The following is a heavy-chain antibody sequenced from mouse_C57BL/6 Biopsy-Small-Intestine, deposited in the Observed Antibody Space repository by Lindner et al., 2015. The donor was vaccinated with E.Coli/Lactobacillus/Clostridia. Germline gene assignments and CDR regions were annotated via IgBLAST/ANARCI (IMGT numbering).Heavy chain of an antibody. CDR2: ISAYNGDT. J-gene: IGHJ4*01. CDR1: GYTFTSYG. CDR3: ARGAAASWFDP. V-gene: IGHV1-20*01. Sequence: SVKVSCKASGYTFTSYGINWVRQAPGQGLEWMGWISAYNGDTNSAQKFQGRFTMTTDTSTSTAYMELRSLTSDDTAIYYCARGAAASWFDPWGQGTLVTVSS. D-gene: IGHD2-2*01.